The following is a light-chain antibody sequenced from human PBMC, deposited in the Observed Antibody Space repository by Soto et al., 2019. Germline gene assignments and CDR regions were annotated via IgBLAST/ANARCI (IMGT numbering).Light chain of an antibody. CDR3: QQYNSYPIT. Sequence: DIQITQSPSTLSGSVGGRVTITCRASQTISSWLAWYQQKPGKAPKLLIYKASTLKSGVPSRFSGSGSGTEFTLTISSLQPDDFATYYCQQYNSYPITFGQGTRLEIK. V-gene: IGKV1-5*03. CDR1: QTISSW. CDR2: KAS. J-gene: IGKJ5*01.